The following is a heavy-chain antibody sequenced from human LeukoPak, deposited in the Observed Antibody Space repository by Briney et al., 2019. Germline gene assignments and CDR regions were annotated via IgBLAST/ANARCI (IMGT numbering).Heavy chain of an antibody. Sequence: GGSLRLSCAASGFTFSSYAMSWVRQAPGKGLEWVSAISGSGGSTYYADSVKGRFTISRDNSKNTLYLQMNSLRAEDTAVYYCAKTYYYDFWSGYYYYWGQGTLVTVSS. J-gene: IGHJ4*02. V-gene: IGHV3-23*01. CDR3: AKTYYYDFWSGYYYY. CDR1: GFTFSSYA. D-gene: IGHD3-3*01. CDR2: ISGSGGST.